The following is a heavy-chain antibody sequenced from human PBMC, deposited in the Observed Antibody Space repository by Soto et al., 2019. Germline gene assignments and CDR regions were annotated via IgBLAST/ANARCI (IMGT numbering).Heavy chain of an antibody. Sequence: QVQLVESGGGVVQPGRSLRLSCAASGFTFSSYGMHWVRQAPGKGLEWVAVIWFDGSNKYYADSVKGRFTISRDKSKNTLYLQKNSLRAEDTAVYYCARTKGIAAAGRYYYYGMDVWGQGTTVTVSS. CDR3: ARTKGIAAAGRYYYYGMDV. J-gene: IGHJ6*02. CDR1: GFTFSSYG. V-gene: IGHV3-33*01. CDR2: IWFDGSNK. D-gene: IGHD6-13*01.